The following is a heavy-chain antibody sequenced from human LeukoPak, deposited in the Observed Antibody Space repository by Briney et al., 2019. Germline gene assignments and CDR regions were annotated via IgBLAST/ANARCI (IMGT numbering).Heavy chain of an antibody. CDR1: GFTVSSNY. Sequence: GGSLRLSCAASGFTVSSNYLSWVRQAPGKGLEWVSVIYSGGSTYYADSVKGRFTISRDNAKNSLYLQMNSLRAEDTAVYYCARDSRYWGQGTLVTVSS. CDR2: IYSGGST. J-gene: IGHJ4*02. V-gene: IGHV3-66*01. CDR3: ARDSRY.